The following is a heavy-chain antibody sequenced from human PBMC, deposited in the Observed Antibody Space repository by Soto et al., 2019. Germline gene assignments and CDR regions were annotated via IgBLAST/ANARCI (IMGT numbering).Heavy chain of an antibody. CDR1: GDSIRGGGHY. CDR2: VYHSGST. CDR3: ASRILYPLRGAFDI. J-gene: IGHJ3*02. D-gene: IGHD2-15*01. Sequence: QVQLQESGPGLVKPSQTLSLTCSVSGDSIRGGGHYWNWIRQFPGKGLEWIGYVYHSGSTHYNPSLRGRLTISIDKSQNQFSLKLSSVAAADTAVYYCASRILYPLRGAFDIWGQGTVVTVSS. V-gene: IGHV4-31*03.